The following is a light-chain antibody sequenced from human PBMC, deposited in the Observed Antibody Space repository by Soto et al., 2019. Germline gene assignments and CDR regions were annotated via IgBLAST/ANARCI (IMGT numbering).Light chain of an antibody. J-gene: IGLJ1*01. CDR1: SSDVGGYNY. Sequence: QSALTQPPSASGSPGQSVTISCTGTSSDVGGYNYVPWYQHHPGKGPKLMIFEVSKRPSGVPDRFSGSKSGNTASLTVAGLQAEDEADYYCSSYAGTNNYVFGTGTKLTVL. CDR3: SSYAGTNNYV. CDR2: EVS. V-gene: IGLV2-8*01.